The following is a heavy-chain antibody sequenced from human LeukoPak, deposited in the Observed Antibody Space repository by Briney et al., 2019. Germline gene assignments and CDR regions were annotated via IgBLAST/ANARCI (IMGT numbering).Heavy chain of an antibody. CDR3: ARVTDGYSYGAPYFDY. D-gene: IGHD5-18*01. CDR2: IYYSGST. CDR1: SGSISSSSYY. J-gene: IGHJ4*02. V-gene: IGHV4-39*07. Sequence: PSETLSLTCTVSSGSISSSSYYWGWIRQPPGKGLEWNGSIYYSGSTYYNPSLKSRVTISVDTSKNQFSLKLSSVTAADTAVYYCARVTDGYSYGAPYFDYWGQGTLVTVSS.